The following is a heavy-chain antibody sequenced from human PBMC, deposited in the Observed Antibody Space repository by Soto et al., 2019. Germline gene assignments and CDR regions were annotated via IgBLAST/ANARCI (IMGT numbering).Heavy chain of an antibody. CDR2: INPNSGGT. V-gene: IGHV1-2*04. CDR1: GYTFTGLY. Sequence: ASVKDSCKTTGYTFTGLYMHWVRQAPGKGLEWMGWINPNSGGTNYAQKFQGWVTMTRDTSISTAYMELSRLRSDDTAVYYCARAPPFGRYCSSTSCANWFDPWGQGTLVTVSS. CDR3: ARAPPFGRYCSSTSCANWFDP. J-gene: IGHJ5*02. D-gene: IGHD2-2*01.